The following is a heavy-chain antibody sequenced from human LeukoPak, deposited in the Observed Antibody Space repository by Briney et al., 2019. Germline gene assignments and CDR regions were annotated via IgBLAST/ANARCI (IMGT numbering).Heavy chain of an antibody. CDR3: ARPLYPVRAAYYDILTGSGGHDAFDI. V-gene: IGHV1-18*04. CDR2: ISAYNGNT. J-gene: IGHJ3*02. D-gene: IGHD3-9*01. Sequence: ASVKVSCKASGDTFIPYTFSWVRQAPGQGLEWMGWISAYNGNTNYAQKLQGRVTMTTDTSTSTAYMELRSLRSDDTAVYYCARPLYPVRAAYYDILTGSGGHDAFDIWGQGTMVTVSS. CDR1: GDTFIPYT.